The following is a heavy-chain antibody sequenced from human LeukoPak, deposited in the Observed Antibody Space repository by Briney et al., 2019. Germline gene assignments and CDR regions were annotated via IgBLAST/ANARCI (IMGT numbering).Heavy chain of an antibody. V-gene: IGHV3-23*01. J-gene: IGHJ4*02. CDR1: GFTFSSYA. CDR3: AKDWSYGSGSAFDY. D-gene: IGHD3-10*01. Sequence: GGSLTLSCAASGFTFSSYAMSWVRQAPGKGLEWVSAISGSGGSTYYADSVKGRFTISRDNSKNTLYLQMNSLRAEDTAVYYCAKDWSYGSGSAFDYWGQGTLVTVSS. CDR2: ISGSGGST.